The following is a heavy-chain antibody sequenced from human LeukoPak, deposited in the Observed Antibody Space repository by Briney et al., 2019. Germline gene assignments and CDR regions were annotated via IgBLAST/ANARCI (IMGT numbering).Heavy chain of an antibody. Sequence: PSETLSLTCTVSGGSISSYYWSWIRQPPGKGLEWIGYIYYSGITNYNPSLKSRVTISVDTSKNQFSLQLNSVTPEDTAVYYCAGSVGATDASDIWGQGTMVTVSS. D-gene: IGHD1-26*01. J-gene: IGHJ3*02. CDR1: GGSISSYY. CDR2: IYYSGIT. CDR3: AGSVGATDASDI. V-gene: IGHV4-59*12.